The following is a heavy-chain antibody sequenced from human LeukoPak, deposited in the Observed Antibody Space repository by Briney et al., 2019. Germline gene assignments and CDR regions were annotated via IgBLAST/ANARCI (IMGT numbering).Heavy chain of an antibody. CDR3: ATIAAAGHFDY. V-gene: IGHV4-34*01. CDR1: GGSFSGHY. CDR2: INHSGST. Sequence: PSETLSLTCAVYGGSFSGHYWSWIRQPPGKGLEWIGKINHSGSTNYNPSLKSRVTISVDTSKNQFSLKLSSVTAADTAVYYCATIAAAGHFDYWGQGTLVTVSS. J-gene: IGHJ4*02. D-gene: IGHD6-13*01.